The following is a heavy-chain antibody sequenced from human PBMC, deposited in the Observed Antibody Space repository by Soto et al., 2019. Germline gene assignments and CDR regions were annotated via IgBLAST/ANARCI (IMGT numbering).Heavy chain of an antibody. D-gene: IGHD6-25*01. CDR2: ISPNSGAT. CDR1: GYTFTSYG. Sequence: QVQLVQSEGELRQPGASVTVSCRASGYTFTSYGIIWVRQAPGQGLERMGYISPNSGATTYAQNLQGRLTLTTDTSTSTAYMELRSLSSDDTAIYYCGREMWSRSGPQNFFDAWCLGALVTVSS. J-gene: IGHJ4*02. V-gene: IGHV1-18*01. CDR3: GREMWSRSGPQNFFDA.